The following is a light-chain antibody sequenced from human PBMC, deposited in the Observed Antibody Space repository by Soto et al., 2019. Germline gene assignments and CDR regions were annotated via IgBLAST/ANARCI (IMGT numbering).Light chain of an antibody. V-gene: IGKV3-20*01. J-gene: IGKJ1*01. CDR3: QQYGSSLWT. CDR1: QSVSSNH. Sequence: EIVLTQSPGTLSLSPGERATLSCRASQSVSSNHLAWYQQKPGQAPRLLIYGGSSRATGIPVRFSGSGSGTDFTLTISRLEPEDFAVYYCQQYGSSLWTFGQGTKVDIK. CDR2: GGS.